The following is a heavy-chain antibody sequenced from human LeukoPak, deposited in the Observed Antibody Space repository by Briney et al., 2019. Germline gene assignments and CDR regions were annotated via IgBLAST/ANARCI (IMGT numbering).Heavy chain of an antibody. CDR1: GGTFSSYA. V-gene: IGHV1-69*04. J-gene: IGHJ5*02. Sequence: SVKVFCKASGGTFSSYAISWVRQAPGQGLEWMGRIIPILGIANYAQKFQGRVTITADKSTSTAYMELSSLRSEDTAVYYCARGRDGYNDNWFDPWGQGTLVTVSS. CDR3: ARGRDGYNDNWFDP. CDR2: IIPILGIA. D-gene: IGHD5-24*01.